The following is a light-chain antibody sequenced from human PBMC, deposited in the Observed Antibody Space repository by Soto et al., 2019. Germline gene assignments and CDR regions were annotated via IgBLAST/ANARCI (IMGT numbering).Light chain of an antibody. Sequence: QCVLTHAPSVSTAPGQRVTLSCSGSSSNIGNNYVSWYQQLPGTAPKLLIYENNKRPSGIPDRFSGSKSGTSATLGITGLQTGDEADYYCGTWDSSLSDYVFGTGTKVPVL. V-gene: IGLV1-51*02. CDR3: GTWDSSLSDYV. J-gene: IGLJ1*01. CDR2: ENN. CDR1: SSNIGNNY.